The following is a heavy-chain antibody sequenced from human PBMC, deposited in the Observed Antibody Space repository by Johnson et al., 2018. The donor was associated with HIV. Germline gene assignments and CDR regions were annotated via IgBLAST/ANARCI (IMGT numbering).Heavy chain of an antibody. CDR2: IPYDGSDK. V-gene: IGHV3-33*05. CDR3: ARGGLGYQNIHDPFDI. Sequence: QVQLVESGGGVVQPGGSLRLSCATSGFSFSSYGMYWVRQAPGKGLEWVSFIPYDGSDKYYTDSVKGRFTISRDNAKNSLYLQMNNLRAEDSALYYCARGGLGYQNIHDPFDIWGQGTMVTVSS. J-gene: IGHJ3*02. CDR1: GFSFSSYG. D-gene: IGHD2-2*01.